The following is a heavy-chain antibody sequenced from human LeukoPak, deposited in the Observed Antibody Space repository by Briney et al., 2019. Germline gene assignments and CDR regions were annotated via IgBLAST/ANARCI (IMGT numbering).Heavy chain of an antibody. Sequence: SETLSLTCAVYGGSFSGYYWSWIRQSPGKGLEWIGEINHSGSTNYNPSLKSRVTISVDTSKNQFSLKLSSVTAADTAVYYCATLPYHYGSGSLYWGQGTLVTVSS. CDR3: ATLPYHYGSGSLY. CDR2: INHSGST. V-gene: IGHV4-34*01. D-gene: IGHD3-10*01. CDR1: GGSFSGYY. J-gene: IGHJ4*02.